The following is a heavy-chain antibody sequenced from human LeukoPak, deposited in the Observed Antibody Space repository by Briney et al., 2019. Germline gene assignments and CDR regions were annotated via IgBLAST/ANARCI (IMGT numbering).Heavy chain of an antibody. CDR3: ARGPFDLGY. J-gene: IGHJ4*02. CDR1: GYDFINYD. Sequence: ASVKVSCKASGYDFINYDINWVRQATGQGLEWMGWMNPNSGNTGYAQKFQGRVTMTRNTSISTAYMELSSLRSEDTAVYYCARGPFDLGYWGQGTLVTVSS. D-gene: IGHD3-16*01. V-gene: IGHV1-8*02. CDR2: MNPNSGNT.